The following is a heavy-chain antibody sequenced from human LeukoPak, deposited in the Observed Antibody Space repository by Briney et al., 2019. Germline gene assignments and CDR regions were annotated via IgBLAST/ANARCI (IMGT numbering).Heavy chain of an antibody. CDR3: ARAPMDV. CDR1: GGSFSEYY. V-gene: IGHV4-34*01. CDR2: INHSGTT. Sequence: SSETLTLTCAVYGGSFSEYYWSWLRQPPGKGLEWIGDINHSGTTNYNPSLKSRVTISQEPPKKQSSLKLSSVTAADTAVFYCARAPMDVWGEGITVTASS. J-gene: IGHJ6*01.